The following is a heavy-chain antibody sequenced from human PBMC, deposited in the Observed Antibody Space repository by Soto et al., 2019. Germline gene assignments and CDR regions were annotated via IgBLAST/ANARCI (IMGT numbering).Heavy chain of an antibody. CDR1: GFTFSSYW. V-gene: IGHV3-74*01. D-gene: IGHD3-16*02. Sequence: WGSRRLSCAASGFTFSSYWMHWVRQAPGKGLVWVSRINNDGTTTTYADSVKGRFTISRDDAKNTLYLEMNSLRVEDTAVYYCVRGNSGTYRTECWGKRTTVTVSS. J-gene: IGHJ6*04. CDR3: VRGNSGTYRTEC. CDR2: INNDGTTT.